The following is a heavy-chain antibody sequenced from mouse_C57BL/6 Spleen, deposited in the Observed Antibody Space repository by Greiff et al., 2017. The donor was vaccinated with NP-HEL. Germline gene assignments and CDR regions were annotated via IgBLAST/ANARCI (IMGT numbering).Heavy chain of an antibody. D-gene: IGHD2-1*01. CDR3: ARGSTMAQAFYFDY. J-gene: IGHJ2*01. CDR2: IYPGDGDT. CDR1: GYAFSSYW. Sequence: QVQLKESGAELVKPGASVKISCKASGYAFSSYWMNWVKQRPGKGLAWIGQIYPGDGDTNYNGKFKGKATLTADKSSSTAYMQLSSLTSEDSAVYFCARGSTMAQAFYFDYWGQGTTLTVSS. V-gene: IGHV1-80*01.